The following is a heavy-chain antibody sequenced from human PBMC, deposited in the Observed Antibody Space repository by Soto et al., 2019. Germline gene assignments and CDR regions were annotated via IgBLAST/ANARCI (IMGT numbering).Heavy chain of an antibody. CDR3: ARQTLEWLRYFDY. J-gene: IGHJ4*02. CDR1: GFTFSSYS. D-gene: IGHD3-3*01. Sequence: EVQLVESGGGLVQPGGSLRLSCAATGFTFSSYSMNWVRQAPGKGLEWVSYISSSSSTIYYADSVKGRFTISRDNAKNSLYLQMNSLRDEDTAVYYCARQTLEWLRYFDYWGQGTLVTVSS. V-gene: IGHV3-48*02. CDR2: ISSSSSTI.